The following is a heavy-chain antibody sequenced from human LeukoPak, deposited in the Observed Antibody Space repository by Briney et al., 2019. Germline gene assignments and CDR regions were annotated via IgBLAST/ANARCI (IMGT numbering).Heavy chain of an antibody. CDR1: GGSFSGYY. J-gene: IGHJ4*02. CDR3: ASGPRSQGSEFDY. Sequence: PSETLSLTCAVYGGSFSGYYWSWIRQPPGKGLEWIGEINHSGSTNYNPSLKSRVTISVGTSKNQFSLKLSSVTAADTAVYYCASGPRSQGSEFDYWGQGTLVTVSS. D-gene: IGHD1-14*01. V-gene: IGHV4-34*01. CDR2: INHSGST.